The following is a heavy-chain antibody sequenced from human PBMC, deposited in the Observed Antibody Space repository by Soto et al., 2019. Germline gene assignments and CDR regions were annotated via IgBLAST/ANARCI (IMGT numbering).Heavy chain of an antibody. J-gene: IGHJ3*02. CDR1: GGSFSGYY. CDR3: ARGLGARLGLKKLWAFDI. CDR2: INHSGGT. Sequence: SETLSLTCAVYGGSFSGYYWSWIRQPPGKGLEWIGEINHSGGTNYNPSLKSRVTISVDTSKNQFSLKLSSVTAADTAVYYCARGLGARLGLKKLWAFDIWGQGTMVTVSS. V-gene: IGHV4-34*01. D-gene: IGHD6-19*01.